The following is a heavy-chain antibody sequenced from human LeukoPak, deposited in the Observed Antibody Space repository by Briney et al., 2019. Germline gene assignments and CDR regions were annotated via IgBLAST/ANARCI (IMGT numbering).Heavy chain of an antibody. CDR3: AGHLGAWRYFDY. J-gene: IGHJ4*02. CDR2: ISYDGSTK. Sequence: PAGGSLRLSCAASGFTFSSYGMHWVRQAPGKGLEWVAVISYDGSTKYTDSVKGRFTISRDNSKSTLYLQMNILRAEDTAVYYCAGHLGAWRYFDYWGQGTLVTVSS. CDR1: GFTFSSYG. V-gene: IGHV3-30*03. D-gene: IGHD1-26*01.